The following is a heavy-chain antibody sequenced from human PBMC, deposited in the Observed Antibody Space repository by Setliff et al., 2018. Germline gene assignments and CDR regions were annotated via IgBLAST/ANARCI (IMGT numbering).Heavy chain of an antibody. CDR1: GYSFTSYW. Sequence: GASLKISCKGSGYSFTSYWIGWVRQMPGKGLEWMGIIYPGDSDTSYSPSFQGQVTISADKSISTAYLQWSSLKASDSAMYYCARLKLLWFGEFDYWGQGTLVTVSS. V-gene: IGHV5-51*01. D-gene: IGHD3-10*01. CDR2: IYPGDSDT. J-gene: IGHJ4*02. CDR3: ARLKLLWFGEFDY.